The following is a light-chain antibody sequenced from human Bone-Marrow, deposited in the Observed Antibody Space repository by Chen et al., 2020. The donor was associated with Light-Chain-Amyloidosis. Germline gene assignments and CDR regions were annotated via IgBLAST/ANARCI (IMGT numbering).Light chain of an antibody. V-gene: IGLV3-25*03. CDR3: QSADSSGTYEVI. CDR2: RDT. CDR1: DLPTKY. J-gene: IGLJ2*01. Sequence: SYELTQPPSVSVSPGQTARITCSGDDLPTKYAYWYQQKPGQPPVLVIHRDTERPSGIAERFSGSSSGTTATLTISGFQAEDEADYHCQSADSSGTYEVIFGGGTKLTVL.